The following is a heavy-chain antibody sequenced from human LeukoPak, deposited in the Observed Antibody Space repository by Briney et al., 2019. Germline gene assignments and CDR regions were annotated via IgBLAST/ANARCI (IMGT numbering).Heavy chain of an antibody. V-gene: IGHV4-61*01. CDR2: IYYSGST. J-gene: IGHJ4*02. Sequence: PSETLSLTCTVSGYSISSGYYWSWIRQPPGKGLEWIGYIYYSGSTNYNPSLKSRVTISVDTSKNQFSLKLSSVTAADTAVYYCARSALLGSRFDYWGQGTLVTVSS. CDR3: ARSALLGSRFDY. D-gene: IGHD6-13*01. CDR1: GYSISSGYY.